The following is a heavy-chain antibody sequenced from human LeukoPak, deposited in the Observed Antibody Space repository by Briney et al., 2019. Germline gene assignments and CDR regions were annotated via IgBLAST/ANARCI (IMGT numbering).Heavy chain of an antibody. Sequence: ASVKVSSKASGYTFTGYYMHWVRQAPGQGLEWMGWINPNSGGTNYAQKFQGRVTMTRDTSISTAYMELSRLRSDDTAVYYCARDLTHHLGELSLLSYWGQGTLVTVSS. V-gene: IGHV1-2*02. CDR2: INPNSGGT. CDR3: ARDLTHHLGELSLLSY. CDR1: GYTFTGYY. J-gene: IGHJ4*02. D-gene: IGHD3-16*02.